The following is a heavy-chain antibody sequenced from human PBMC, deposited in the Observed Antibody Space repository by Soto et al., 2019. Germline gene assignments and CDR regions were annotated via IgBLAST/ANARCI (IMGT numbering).Heavy chain of an antibody. Sequence: QVQLQESGPGLVKPSETLSLTCTVSGGSMNTFYWSWVRQSPGKGLEWIGYIYFRGTTHYHPSLQSRVSISIATSQNQFALKLNSMTTADTAVYYCARSSGYATPLDQWGQGTLVTVSS. J-gene: IGHJ4*02. CDR1: GGSMNTFY. V-gene: IGHV4-59*01. D-gene: IGHD3-22*01. CDR2: IYFRGTT. CDR3: ARSSGYATPLDQ.